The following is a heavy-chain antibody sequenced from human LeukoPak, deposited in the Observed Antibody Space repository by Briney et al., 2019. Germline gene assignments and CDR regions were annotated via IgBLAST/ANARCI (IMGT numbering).Heavy chain of an antibody. CDR2: IKEDGSEK. D-gene: IGHD6-13*01. CDR3: GRGGHSSSWFWVY. Sequence: GGSLRLSCAVSGFTFSSYWMTWVRQAPGKGLEWVANIKEDGSEKYYVDSVEGRFTISRDNTENSLYLQMTSLRAEDTAVYYCGRGGHSSSWFWVYWGQGTLVTVSS. J-gene: IGHJ4*02. V-gene: IGHV3-7*01. CDR1: GFTFSSYW.